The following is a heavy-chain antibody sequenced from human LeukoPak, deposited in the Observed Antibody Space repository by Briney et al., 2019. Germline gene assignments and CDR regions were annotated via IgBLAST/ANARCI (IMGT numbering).Heavy chain of an antibody. CDR2: IKSQSDGGTT. J-gene: IGHJ2*01. D-gene: IGHD4/OR15-4a*01. CDR3: SYGANFYFDL. V-gene: IGHV3-15*07. Sequence: GGSLRLSCAVSGLTLRNIFLNWVRQAPGKGPEWVGRIKSQSDGGTTDYAAPVKGRFSISRDDSKNSLFLQMNSLKTEVTAVYYCSYGANFYFDLWGRGTLVTVSS. CDR1: GLTLRNIF.